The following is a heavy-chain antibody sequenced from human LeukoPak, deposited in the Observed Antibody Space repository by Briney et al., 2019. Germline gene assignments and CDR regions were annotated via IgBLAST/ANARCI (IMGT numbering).Heavy chain of an antibody. V-gene: IGHV1-18*01. CDR3: ARDRPITMIVVAMDAFDI. CDR1: GYTFTGYG. D-gene: IGHD3-22*01. J-gene: IGHJ3*02. CDR2: ISGYNGNT. Sequence: ASVKVSCKASGYTFTGYGISWVRQAPGQGLEWMGWISGYNGNTNYVQKFQGRVTMTADTSTSTAYMELRSLRSDDTAVYYCARDRPITMIVVAMDAFDIWGQGTMVTVSS.